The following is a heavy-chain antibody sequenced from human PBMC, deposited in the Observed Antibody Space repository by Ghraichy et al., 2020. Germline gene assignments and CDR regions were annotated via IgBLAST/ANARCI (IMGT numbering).Heavy chain of an antibody. D-gene: IGHD2-15*01. CDR2: ISYDGSNE. V-gene: IGHV3-30*02. CDR3: AKDMILFCMDV. Sequence: GGSLRLSCAASGFTFSNYGMHWVRQAPGKGLEWVAFISYDGSNEYYADSVKGRFTISRDNSKNTLYLQMNSLKAEDTAVYYCAKDMILFCMDVWGQGTTVPVSS. J-gene: IGHJ6*02. CDR1: GFTFSNYG.